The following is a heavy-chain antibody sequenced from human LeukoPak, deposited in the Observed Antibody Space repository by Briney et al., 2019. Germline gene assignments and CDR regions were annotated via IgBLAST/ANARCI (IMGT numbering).Heavy chain of an antibody. J-gene: IGHJ4*02. Sequence: SETLSLTCTVSGGSISSYYWSWIRQPAGKGLEWIGRIYTSGSTNYNPSLKGRVTMSVDTSKNQFSLKLSSVTAADTAVYYCARAEDTSVRGVPYVFDYWGQGTLVTVSS. CDR3: ARAEDTSVRGVPYVFDY. CDR2: IYTSGST. V-gene: IGHV4-4*07. D-gene: IGHD3-10*01. CDR1: GGSISSYY.